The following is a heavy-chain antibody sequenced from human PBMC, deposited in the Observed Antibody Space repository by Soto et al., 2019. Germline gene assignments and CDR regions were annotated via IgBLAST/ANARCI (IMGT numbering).Heavy chain of an antibody. CDR2: IYYSGGT. CDR1: GGSISSGGYY. D-gene: IGHD1-7*01. J-gene: IGHJ5*02. V-gene: IGHV4-31*03. CDR3: AILPGDWHYGWFDP. Sequence: QVQLQESGPGLVKPSQTLYLTCTVSGGSISSGGYYWSWIRQHPGKGLEWIGYIYYSGGTYYNPSLKSRVGISLDPSKNQFSLQLSSATAADTAVYYCAILPGDWHYGWFDPWGQGPLVTVSS.